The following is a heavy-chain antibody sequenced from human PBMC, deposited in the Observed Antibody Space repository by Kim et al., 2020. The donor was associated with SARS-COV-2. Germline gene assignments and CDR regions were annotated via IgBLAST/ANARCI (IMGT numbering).Heavy chain of an antibody. CDR2: IYSSGST. CDR3: ARSLYMTPRYYYGLDV. J-gene: IGHJ6*02. Sequence: SETLSLTCFVSGGSISSYYWSWIRQPAGKGLEWIGRIYSSGSTNYNPSLKSRVTMSVDTSKNQFSLKMNSVTAADTAVYYCARSLYMTPRYYYGLDVWG. D-gene: IGHD2-2*02. CDR1: GGSISSYY. V-gene: IGHV4-4*07.